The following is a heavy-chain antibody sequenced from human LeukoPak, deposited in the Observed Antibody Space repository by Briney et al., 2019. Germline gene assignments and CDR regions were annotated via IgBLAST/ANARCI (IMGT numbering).Heavy chain of an antibody. CDR2: IRYDGSNK. V-gene: IGHV3-30*02. Sequence: HPGRSLRLSCAASGFTFSSYGMHWVRQAPGKGLEWVAFIRYDGSNKYYADSVKGRFTISRDNSKNTLYLQMNSLRAEDTAVYYCAKGYYDFWSGYNEPFDYWGQGTLVTVSS. CDR3: AKGYYDFWSGYNEPFDY. J-gene: IGHJ4*02. CDR1: GFTFSSYG. D-gene: IGHD3-3*01.